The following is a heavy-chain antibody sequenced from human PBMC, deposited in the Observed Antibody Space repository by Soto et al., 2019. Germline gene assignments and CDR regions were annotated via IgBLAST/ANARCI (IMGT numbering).Heavy chain of an antibody. D-gene: IGHD3-10*01. CDR1: GFTVSSNY. J-gene: IGHJ4*02. CDR3: ARSLRGVIIDFDS. V-gene: IGHV3-66*01. Sequence: HPGGSLRLSCAASGFTVSSNYMSWVRQPPGKGLEWVSVIYSGGNTYYADSVKGRFTISRDNSKNTLYLQMNSLRAEDTALYYCARSLRGVIIDFDSWGQGTLVTVSS. CDR2: IYSGGNT.